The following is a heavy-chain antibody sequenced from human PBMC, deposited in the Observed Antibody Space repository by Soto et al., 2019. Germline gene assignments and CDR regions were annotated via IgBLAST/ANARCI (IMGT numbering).Heavy chain of an antibody. J-gene: IGHJ3*02. V-gene: IGHV1-18*01. Sequence: ASVKVSCKASGYTFTSYGISWVRQAPGQGLEWMGWVSAYNGNTNYAQKLQGRVTMTTDTSTSTAYMELRSLRSDDTAVYYCALRHGDYDFWSGPDAFDIWGQGTMVTVSS. D-gene: IGHD3-3*01. CDR1: GYTFTSYG. CDR2: VSAYNGNT. CDR3: ALRHGDYDFWSGPDAFDI.